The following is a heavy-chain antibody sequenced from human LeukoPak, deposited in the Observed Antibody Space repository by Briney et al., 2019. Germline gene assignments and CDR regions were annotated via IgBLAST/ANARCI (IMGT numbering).Heavy chain of an antibody. J-gene: IGHJ4*02. V-gene: IGHV3-48*02. CDR1: GFTFSSYS. D-gene: IGHD3-16*02. CDR2: ISSSSSTI. CDR3: ARVDDYVWGSYRYNDYYFDY. Sequence: GGSLRLSCAASGFTFSSYSMNWVRQAPGKGLEWVSYISSSSSTIYYADSVKGRFTISRDNAKNSLYLQMNSLRDEDTAVYYCARVDDYVWGSYRYNDYYFDYWGQGTLVTVSS.